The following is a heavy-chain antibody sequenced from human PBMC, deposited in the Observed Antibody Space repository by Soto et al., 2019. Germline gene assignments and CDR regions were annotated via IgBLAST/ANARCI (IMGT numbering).Heavy chain of an antibody. J-gene: IGHJ3*02. CDR2: FDPEDSET. Sequence: GASVKVSCKVSGYTLTELSMHWVRQAPGKGLEWMGGFDPEDSETIYAQKFQGRVTMTEDTSTDTAYMELSSLKSEDTALYYCAGVVPAAILLEAFDIWGKGKMVTVS. CDR3: AGVVPAAILLEAFDI. V-gene: IGHV1-24*01. D-gene: IGHD2-2*02. CDR1: GYTLTELS.